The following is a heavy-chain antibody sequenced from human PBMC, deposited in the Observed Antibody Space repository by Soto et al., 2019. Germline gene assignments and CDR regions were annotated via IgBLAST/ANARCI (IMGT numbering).Heavy chain of an antibody. D-gene: IGHD1-20*01. Sequence: PGGSLRLSCAASGFTFSSYAMTWVRQAPGKGLEWVSTISGTGGNTYYADSAKGRFTISRDNSKNTVYLQMNSLRAEDTAVYYCVKAVYLLDFDYWGQGTLVTVSS. V-gene: IGHV3-23*01. CDR2: ISGTGGNT. CDR1: GFTFSSYA. J-gene: IGHJ4*02. CDR3: VKAVYLLDFDY.